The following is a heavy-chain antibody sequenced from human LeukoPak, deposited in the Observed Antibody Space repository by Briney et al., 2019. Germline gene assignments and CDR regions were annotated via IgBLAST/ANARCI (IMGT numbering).Heavy chain of an antibody. CDR1: GYSFASYG. D-gene: IGHD3-3*01. CDR3: ARDLQASNYNYWSGYFPLAF. V-gene: IGHV1-18*01. J-gene: IGHJ4*02. CDR2: ISAYSGRT. Sequence: ASVKVSCKASGYSFASYGITWVRQAPGQGLEWMGWISAYSGRTNYVEKFKGRLTLTTDTSTRTAYMELRGLTSDDTATYFCARDLQASNYNYWSGYFPLAFWGQGTLITASS.